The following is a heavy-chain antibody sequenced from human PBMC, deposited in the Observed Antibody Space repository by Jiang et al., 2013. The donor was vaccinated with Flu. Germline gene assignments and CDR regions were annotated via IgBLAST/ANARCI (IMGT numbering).Heavy chain of an antibody. D-gene: IGHD1-26*01. V-gene: IGHV4-59*08. CDR3: ARYTGASGTNSFDP. CDR1: GGSISGHF. Sequence: GLVKPSETLSLTCTVSGGSISGHFWSWIRQSPGKGLEWIGYIYYRGNTNYSPSLKSRVTISVDTSKNQISLNLNSLTAADTARYYCARYTGASGTNSFDPWGQGTLVTVSS. J-gene: IGHJ5*02. CDR2: IYYRGNT.